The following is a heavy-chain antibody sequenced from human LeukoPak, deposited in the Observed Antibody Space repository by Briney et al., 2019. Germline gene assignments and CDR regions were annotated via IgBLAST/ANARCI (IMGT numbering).Heavy chain of an antibody. Sequence: ASVKVSCKASGYTFTSYGISWVRQAPGQGLEWMGWISAYNGNTNSAQKLQGRVTMTTDTSTSTAYMELRSLRSDDTAVYYCARVPGPVRGLRYFDWLSSYYFDYWGQGTLVTVSS. J-gene: IGHJ4*02. D-gene: IGHD3-9*01. CDR2: ISAYNGNT. CDR3: ARVPGPVRGLRYFDWLSSYYFDY. V-gene: IGHV1-18*01. CDR1: GYTFTSYG.